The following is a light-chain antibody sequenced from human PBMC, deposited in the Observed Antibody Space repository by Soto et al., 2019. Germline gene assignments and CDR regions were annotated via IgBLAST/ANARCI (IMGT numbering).Light chain of an antibody. CDR3: QQYYSTPWP. CDR1: QSVSSN. J-gene: IGKJ1*01. V-gene: IGKV3-15*01. CDR2: GAS. Sequence: EIVMTQSPATLSVTPGERATLSCRASQSVSSNLAWYQQKPGQAPRLLIYGASTRATGIPARFSGSGSGTEFTLTINSLQAEDVAVYYCQQYYSTPWPFGQGTKVDIK.